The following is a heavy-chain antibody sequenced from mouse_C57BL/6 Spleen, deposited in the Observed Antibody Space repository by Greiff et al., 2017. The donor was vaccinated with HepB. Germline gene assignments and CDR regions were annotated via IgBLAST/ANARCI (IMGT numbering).Heavy chain of an antibody. CDR1: GYTFTDYY. J-gene: IGHJ3*01. V-gene: IGHV1-76*01. CDR3: ARSYDYAGRLAY. CDR2: IYPGSGNT. Sequence: VQLQQSGAELVRPGASVKLSCKASGYTFTDYYINWVKQRPGQGLEWIARIYPGSGNTYYNEKFKGKATLTAEKSSSTAYMQLSSLTSEDSAVYFCARSYDYAGRLAYWGQGTLVTVSA. D-gene: IGHD2-4*01.